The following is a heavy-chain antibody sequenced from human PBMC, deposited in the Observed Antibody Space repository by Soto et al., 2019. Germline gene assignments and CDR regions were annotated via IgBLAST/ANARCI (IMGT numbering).Heavy chain of an antibody. Sequence: QVQLVQSGAEVKKPGASVKVSCKATGYTFGSYAMIWVRQAPGQGLEWMGYISAYNGKTNYAQKLQGRVTMATDTSTSTAYVELTSLRSDDTAVYYCAREIWSSSGAQNFFDYWGQGTLVTVSS. CDR3: AREIWSSSGAQNFFDY. J-gene: IGHJ4*02. V-gene: IGHV1-18*01. CDR2: ISAYNGKT. CDR1: GYTFGSYA. D-gene: IGHD6-25*01.